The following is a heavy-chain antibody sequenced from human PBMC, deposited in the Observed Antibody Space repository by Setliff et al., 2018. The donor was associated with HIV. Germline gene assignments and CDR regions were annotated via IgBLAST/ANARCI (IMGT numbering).Heavy chain of an antibody. V-gene: IGHV4-34*01. CDR2: IIHSGGT. D-gene: IGHD2-15*01. CDR3: ARGGLGVVGAIDY. Sequence: SETLSLTCAVYGGSFSGYYWTWIRQPPGRGLEWIGEIIHSGGTNYNRSLKSRVTISVDTSKNQFSLNLSSVTAAYTAVYYCARGGLGVVGAIDYWSQGTLVTVSS. CDR1: GGSFSGYY. J-gene: IGHJ4*02.